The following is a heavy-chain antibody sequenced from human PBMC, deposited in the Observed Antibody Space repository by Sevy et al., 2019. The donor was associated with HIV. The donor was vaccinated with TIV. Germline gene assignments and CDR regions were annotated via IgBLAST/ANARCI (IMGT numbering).Heavy chain of an antibody. J-gene: IGHJ5*02. D-gene: IGHD3-16*02. CDR3: TIDGLFDP. CDR1: GFTFSIAW. Sequence: GGSLRLSCAASGFTFSIAWMSWVRQTPGKGLEWVGRIKSKTDGGTTDYAAPVKGRFTISRDDSKNTLYLQMNNLKTEETALYYCTIDGLFDPWGQGTLVTVSS. V-gene: IGHV3-15*01. CDR2: IKSKTDGGTT.